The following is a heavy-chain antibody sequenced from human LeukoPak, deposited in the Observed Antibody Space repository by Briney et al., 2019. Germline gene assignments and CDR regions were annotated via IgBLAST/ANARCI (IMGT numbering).Heavy chain of an antibody. V-gene: IGHV5-10-1*01. Sequence: GESLKISCKGSGYSLTSYWISWVRQMPGKGLEWMGRIDPSDSYTNYSPSFQGHVTISADKSISTAYLQWSSLKASDTAMYYCAIKYYYYYGMDVWGQGTTVTVSS. J-gene: IGHJ6*02. CDR1: GYSLTSYW. CDR2: IDPSDSYT. CDR3: AIKYYYYYGMDV.